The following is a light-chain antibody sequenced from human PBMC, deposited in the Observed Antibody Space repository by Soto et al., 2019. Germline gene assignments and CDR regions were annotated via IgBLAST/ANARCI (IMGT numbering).Light chain of an antibody. J-gene: IGKJ4*01. CDR1: QSVSNS. CDR3: QQRSNWPLT. V-gene: IGKV3-11*01. CDR2: DVS. Sequence: EIVLTQSPATLSLSPGERATLSCWASQSVSNSLAWYQQRPGQSPRLLIYDVSTRATGIPARFGGSGSGTDFTLTISSLEPEDFAVYYCQQRSNWPLTFGGGTKVEIK.